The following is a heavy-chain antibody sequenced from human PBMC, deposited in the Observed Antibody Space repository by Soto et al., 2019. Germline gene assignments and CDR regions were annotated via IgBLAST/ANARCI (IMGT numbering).Heavy chain of an antibody. CDR2: IRSKAYGGTT. D-gene: IGHD3-3*01. V-gene: IGHV3-49*03. CDR1: GFTFGDYA. CDR3: TKYTHVSRYSYFGMDV. Sequence: GGSLRLSCTGSGFTFGDYAMSWSRQAPGKGLEWVGVIRSKAYGGTTDYAASVKGRFTILRDDSKSIAYLQMSSLQTEDTGVYYCTKYTHVSRYSYFGMDVWGHGTTVTVSS. J-gene: IGHJ6*02.